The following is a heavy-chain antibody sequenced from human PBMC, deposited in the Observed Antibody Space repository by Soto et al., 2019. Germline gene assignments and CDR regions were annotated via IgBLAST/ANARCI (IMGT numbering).Heavy chain of an antibody. CDR2: IYYSGST. CDR3: ARLTSRRFPNFDF. Sequence: QVHVQESGPGLVKPSETLSLTCNVSGGSISSYYWSWIRQPPGKGLEWIGFIYYSGSTDYNPSLKSRVSVSIDTSKNQFSLNLTSVTAADTAVYYCARLTSRRFPNFDFWGQGTLVTVSS. J-gene: IGHJ4*02. V-gene: IGHV4-59*08. CDR1: GGSISSYY. D-gene: IGHD2-2*01.